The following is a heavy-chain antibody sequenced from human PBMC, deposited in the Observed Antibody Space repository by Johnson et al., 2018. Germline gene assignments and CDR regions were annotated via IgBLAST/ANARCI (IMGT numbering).Heavy chain of an antibody. J-gene: IGHJ6*02. D-gene: IGHD2/OR15-2a*01. Sequence: QVQLVESGGGVVQPGRSLRLSCGASGFTLSNYGMYWVRQAPGKGLEWVAVIWYDGSDKYYADSVKGRFTISRDNSKNTLYLQMNSLRAEDTAVYYCARGEYTGMDGMDVWGQGTTVTVSS. CDR2: IWYDGSDK. V-gene: IGHV3-33*01. CDR3: ARGEYTGMDGMDV. CDR1: GFTLSNYG.